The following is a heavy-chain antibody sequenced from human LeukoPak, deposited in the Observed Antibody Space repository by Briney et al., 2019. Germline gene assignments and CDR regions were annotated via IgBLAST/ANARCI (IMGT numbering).Heavy chain of an antibody. V-gene: IGHV3-21*01. Sequence: PGGSLRLSCAASGITFSCYSMNWVRQAPGKGLEWVSSISTSSSYIYYADSVKGRFTISRDNAKNSLYLQMNSLRAEDTAVYYWARRYGDYVGSFEYWGQGTQVTVSS. J-gene: IGHJ4*02. D-gene: IGHD4-17*01. CDR1: GITFSCYS. CDR3: ARRYGDYVGSFEY. CDR2: ISTSSSYI.